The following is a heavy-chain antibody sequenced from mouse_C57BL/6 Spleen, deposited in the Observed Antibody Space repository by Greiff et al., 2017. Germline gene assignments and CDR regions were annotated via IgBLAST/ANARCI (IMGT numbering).Heavy chain of an antibody. CDR1: GYSITSGYY. V-gene: IGHV3-6*01. CDR2: ISYDGSN. Sequence: VQLQQSGPGLVKPSQSLSLTCSVTGYSITSGYYWNWIRQFPGNKLEWMGYISYDGSNNYNPSLKNPISITRDTSKNPFFLKLNSVNTEDTATYYCARGGYYDGSSYLDYWGQGTTLTVSS. D-gene: IGHD1-1*01. J-gene: IGHJ2*01. CDR3: ARGGYYDGSSYLDY.